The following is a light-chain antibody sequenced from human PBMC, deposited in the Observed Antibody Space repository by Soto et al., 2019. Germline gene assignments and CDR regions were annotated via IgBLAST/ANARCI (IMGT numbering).Light chain of an antibody. J-gene: IGKJ2*01. CDR2: KAS. V-gene: IGKV1-5*03. CDR1: QSISSW. Sequence: DIPMTQSPSPVSASVGDRVTITCRASQSISSWLAWYQQKSGKAPKLLIYKASSLEGGVPSRFSGSGSETEFTLTIGSLQPDDFATYYCQQYKSYPYTFGQGTKLEIK. CDR3: QQYKSYPYT.